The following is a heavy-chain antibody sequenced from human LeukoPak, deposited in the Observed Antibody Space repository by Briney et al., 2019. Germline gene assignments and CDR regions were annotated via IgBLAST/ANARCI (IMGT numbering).Heavy chain of an antibody. CDR2: IRYDGSNK. CDR3: ARAMTTVTTNWFDP. Sequence: GSLRLSCAASGFTFGSYGMHWVRQAPGKGLEWVASIRYDGSNKYYADSVKGRFTISRDNSKNTLYLQMNSLRAEDTAVYYCARAMTTVTTNWFDPWGQGTLVTVSS. J-gene: IGHJ5*02. V-gene: IGHV3-30*02. D-gene: IGHD4-17*01. CDR1: GFTFGSYG.